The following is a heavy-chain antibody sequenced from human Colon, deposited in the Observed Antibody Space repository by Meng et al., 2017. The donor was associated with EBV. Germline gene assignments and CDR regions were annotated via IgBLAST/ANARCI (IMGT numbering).Heavy chain of an antibody. D-gene: IGHD6-19*01. CDR2: ISHCGNT. Sequence: QVQLQQWGAGLLXXXXXLSPTWVVYGGSFGGYSWTSFRQPPGKGLDGIGKISHCGNTKYNPSLKSRVTISVDKSKNQFSLNLSSVTAADTAVYYCARVGQWLPIDYWGQGTLVTVSS. V-gene: IGHV4-34*01. CDR3: ARVGQWLPIDY. CDR1: GGSFGGYS. J-gene: IGHJ4*02.